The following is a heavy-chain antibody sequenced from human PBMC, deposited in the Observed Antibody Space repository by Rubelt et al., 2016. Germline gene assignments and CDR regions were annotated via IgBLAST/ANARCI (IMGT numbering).Heavy chain of an antibody. V-gene: IGHV1-2*02. Sequence: QVQLVQSGAEVKKPGASVKVSCKASGYTFTGYYMHWVRQAPGQGLAWMGWINPNSGGTNYAQRGSGRFTMARGTSIGTAYVELSGLGCDDAAVYYCARDLYKGPRWLVAYWGQGTLVTVSS. CDR2: INPNSGGT. CDR1: GYTFTGYY. J-gene: IGHJ4*02. CDR3: ARDLYKGPRWLVAY. D-gene: IGHD6-19*01.